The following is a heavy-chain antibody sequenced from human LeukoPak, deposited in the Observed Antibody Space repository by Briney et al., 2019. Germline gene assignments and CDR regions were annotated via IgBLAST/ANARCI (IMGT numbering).Heavy chain of an antibody. CDR1: GFTFSSYA. V-gene: IGHV3-30-3*01. Sequence: PGRSLRLSCAASGFTFSSYAMHWVRQAPGKGLEWVAVISYDGSNKYYADSVKGRFTISRDNSKNTLYLQMNSLRAEDTAVYYCARERGALRYFDWLLSDDAFDIWGQGTMVTVSS. D-gene: IGHD3-9*01. CDR3: ARERGALRYFDWLLSDDAFDI. CDR2: ISYDGSNK. J-gene: IGHJ3*02.